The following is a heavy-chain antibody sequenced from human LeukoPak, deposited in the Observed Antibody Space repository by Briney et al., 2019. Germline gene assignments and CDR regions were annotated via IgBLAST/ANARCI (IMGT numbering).Heavy chain of an antibody. D-gene: IGHD3-3*01. CDR1: GGSISSYY. Sequence: SETLSLTCTVSGGSISSYYWSWIRQPPGKGLEWIGYIYTSGSTNYNPSLKSRVTISVDTSKNQFSLKLSSVTAADTAVYYCARGSDFWSGYFDYWGQGTLVTVSP. V-gene: IGHV4-4*09. J-gene: IGHJ4*02. CDR3: ARGSDFWSGYFDY. CDR2: IYTSGST.